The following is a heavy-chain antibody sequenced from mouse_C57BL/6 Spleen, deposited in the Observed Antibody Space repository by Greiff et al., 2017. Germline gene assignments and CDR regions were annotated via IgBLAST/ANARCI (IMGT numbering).Heavy chain of an antibody. CDR1: GYAFSSSW. CDR2: IYPGDGDT. Sequence: VQVVESGPELVQPGASVKLSCKASGYAFSSSWMKWVKQRPGKGLEWIGRIYPGDGDTNYNGKFKGKATLTADKSSSTAYVQLSSLTSEDSAVYFCARRDDYFGYWGQGTTLTVSS. CDR3: ARRDDYFGY. J-gene: IGHJ2*01. V-gene: IGHV1-82*01.